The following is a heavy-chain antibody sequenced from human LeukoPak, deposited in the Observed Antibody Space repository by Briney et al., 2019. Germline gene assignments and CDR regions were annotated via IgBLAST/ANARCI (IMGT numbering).Heavy chain of an antibody. CDR1: GGTFSSYA. D-gene: IGHD3-22*01. CDR2: IIPIFGTA. Sequence: SVKASCKASGGTFSSYAISWVRQAPGQGLEWMGGIIPIFGTANYAQKFQGRVTITADESTSTAYMELSSLRSEDTAVYYCAIMGIKYYYDSSGYSTSFDPWGQGTLVTVSS. V-gene: IGHV1-69*13. CDR3: AIMGIKYYYDSSGYSTSFDP. J-gene: IGHJ5*02.